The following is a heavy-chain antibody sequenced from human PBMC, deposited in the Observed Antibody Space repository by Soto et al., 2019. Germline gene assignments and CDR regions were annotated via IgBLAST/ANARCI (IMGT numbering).Heavy chain of an antibody. J-gene: IGHJ4*02. CDR3: AAGGGLPRYY. D-gene: IGHD5-12*01. Sequence: SQTLSLTCTVSGDSLSSYSWSWIRQPPGKGLEWIGYVYHSGSTYYNPSLKSRVTISVDRSKNQFSLKLSSVTAADTAVYYCAAGGGLPRYYWGPGTLVTISS. CDR1: GDSLSSYS. V-gene: IGHV4-30-2*01. CDR2: VYHSGST.